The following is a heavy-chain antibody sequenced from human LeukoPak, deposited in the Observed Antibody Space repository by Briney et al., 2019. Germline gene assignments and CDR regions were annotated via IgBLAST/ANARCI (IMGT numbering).Heavy chain of an antibody. CDR2: IYTSGST. CDR3: ARRHYYDSRGAFDI. CDR1: GGSISSYY. J-gene: IGHJ3*02. D-gene: IGHD3-22*01. Sequence: SETLSLTCTVSGGSISSYYWSWIRQPAGKGLEWIGRIYTSGSTNYNPSLKSRVTMSVDTSKNQFSLKVSSVTAADTAVYYCARRHYYDSRGAFDIWGQGTMVTVSS. V-gene: IGHV4-4*07.